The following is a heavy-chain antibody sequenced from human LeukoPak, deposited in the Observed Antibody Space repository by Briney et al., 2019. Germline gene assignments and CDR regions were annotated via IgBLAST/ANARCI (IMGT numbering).Heavy chain of an antibody. D-gene: IGHD5-12*01. CDR1: GFTFSSYS. CDR2: ISSSSSTI. CDR3: ASWLRALDY. V-gene: IGHV3-48*04. Sequence: GSLRLSCAASGFTFSSYSMNWVRQAPGKGLEWVSYISSSSSTIYYADSVKSRFTISRDNAKNSLYLQMNSLRAEDTAVYYCASWLRALDYWGQGTLVTVSS. J-gene: IGHJ4*02.